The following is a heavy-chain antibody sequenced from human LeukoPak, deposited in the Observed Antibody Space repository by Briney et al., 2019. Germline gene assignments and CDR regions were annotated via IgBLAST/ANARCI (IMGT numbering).Heavy chain of an antibody. V-gene: IGHV1-8*01. J-gene: IGHJ3*02. CDR1: GYTFTSYD. Sequence: ASVKVSCKASGYTFTSYDINWVRQATGQGLEWMGWMNPNSGNTGYAQKFQGRVNMTRNTSISTAYMELSSLRSEDTAVYYCARDSSGWYRPPNDAFDIWGQGTMVTVSS. CDR3: ARDSSGWYRPPNDAFDI. D-gene: IGHD6-19*01. CDR2: MNPNSGNT.